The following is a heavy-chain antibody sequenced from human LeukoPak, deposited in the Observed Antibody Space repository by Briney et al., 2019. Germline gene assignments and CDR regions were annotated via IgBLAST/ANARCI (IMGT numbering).Heavy chain of an antibody. CDR3: ARVISGYYTGLDY. Sequence: ASVKVSCKASGYSFTGYYMHWVRQAPGQGLEWMGWINPSGGGTYYTQKFQGRVTMTRDTSISTAYMELSSLRSDDTAVYYCARVISGYYTGLDYWGQGTLVTVSS. CDR2: INPSGGGT. J-gene: IGHJ4*02. D-gene: IGHD3-3*01. CDR1: GYSFTGYY. V-gene: IGHV1-2*02.